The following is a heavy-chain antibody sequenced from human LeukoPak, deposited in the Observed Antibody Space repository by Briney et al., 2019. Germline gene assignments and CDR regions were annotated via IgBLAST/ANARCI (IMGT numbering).Heavy chain of an antibody. CDR3: ARRGATYYSDSSGYYYYYYGMDV. CDR1: GFTFNSYS. Sequence: PGGSLRHSCAASGFTFNSYSMNWVRQAPGKGLEWVSSISSSSSYIYYADSVKGRFTISRDNAKNSLYLQMNSLRAEDTAVYYCARRGATYYSDSSGYYYYYYGMDVWGQGTTVTVSS. J-gene: IGHJ6*02. D-gene: IGHD3-22*01. V-gene: IGHV3-21*01. CDR2: ISSSSSYI.